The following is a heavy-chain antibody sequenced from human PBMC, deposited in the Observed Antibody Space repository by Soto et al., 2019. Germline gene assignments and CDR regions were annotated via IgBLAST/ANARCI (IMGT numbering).Heavy chain of an antibody. CDR2: ISGSGGST. D-gene: IGHD6-19*01. CDR3: AKYAVAGSNSVIGGMDV. V-gene: IGHV3-23*01. J-gene: IGHJ6*02. Sequence: EVQLLESGGGLVQPGGSLRLSFAASGFTFSSYAMSWVRQAPGKGLEWVSAISGSGGSTYYADSVKGRFTISRDNSKNTLNLQMNRLRAEDTAVYYCAKYAVAGSNSVIGGMDVWGQGTTVTVSS. CDR1: GFTFSSYA.